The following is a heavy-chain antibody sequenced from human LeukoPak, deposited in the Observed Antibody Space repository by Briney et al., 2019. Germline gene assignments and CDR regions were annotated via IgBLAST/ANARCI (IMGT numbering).Heavy chain of an antibody. CDR3: ASGYYGSGSYYNRGPYYYYYMDV. CDR2: INPNSGGT. CDR1: GYTFTSYY. J-gene: IGHJ6*03. V-gene: IGHV1-2*02. Sequence: ASVKVSCKASGYTFTSYYMHWVRQAPGQGLEWMGWINPNSGGTNYAQKFQGRVTMTRDTSISTAYMELSRLRSDDTAVYYCASGYYGSGSYYNRGPYYYYYMDVWGKGTTVTISS. D-gene: IGHD3-10*01.